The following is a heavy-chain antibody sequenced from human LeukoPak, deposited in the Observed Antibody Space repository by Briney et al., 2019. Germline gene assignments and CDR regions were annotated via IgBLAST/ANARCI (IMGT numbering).Heavy chain of an antibody. J-gene: IGHJ4*02. Sequence: PGGSLRLSCAASGFTFSYAMAWVRQAPGKGLEWVSAISGSGSSTNYADSVKGRFTISRDIAKNTLYLQMNSLRAEDTGVYYCAKDHYWSIDYWGRGTLVTVSS. CDR3: AKDHYWSIDY. CDR1: GFTFSYA. CDR2: ISGSGSST. V-gene: IGHV3-23*01. D-gene: IGHD3-3*01.